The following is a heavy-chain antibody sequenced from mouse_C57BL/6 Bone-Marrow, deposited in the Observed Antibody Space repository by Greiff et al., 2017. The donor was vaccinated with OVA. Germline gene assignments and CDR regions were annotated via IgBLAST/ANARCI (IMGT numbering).Heavy chain of an antibody. V-gene: IGHV3-6*01. J-gene: IGHJ4*01. D-gene: IGHD2-5*01. CDR3: ARERYSKCAMDY. Sequence: VQLQQSGPGLVKPSQSLSLTCSVTGYSITSGYYWNWIRQFPGNKLEWMGYISYDGSNNYNPSLKNRISITRDTSKNQFFLKLNSVTTEDTATYYCARERYSKCAMDYWGQGTSVTVSS. CDR1: GYSITSGYY. CDR2: ISYDGSN.